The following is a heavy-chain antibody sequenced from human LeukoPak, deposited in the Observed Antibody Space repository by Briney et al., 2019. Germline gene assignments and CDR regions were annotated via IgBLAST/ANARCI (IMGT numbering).Heavy chain of an antibody. CDR3: ASDSNQYYFDY. Sequence: PSETLSLTCTVPGGSLSSYYWSWIRQPAGKGLEWIGRIYTSGSTNYNPSLKSRVTMSVDTSKNQFSLKLSSVTAADTAVYYCASDSNQYYFDYWGQGTLVTVSS. CDR1: GGSLSSYY. V-gene: IGHV4-4*07. CDR2: IYTSGST. J-gene: IGHJ4*02. D-gene: IGHD4-11*01.